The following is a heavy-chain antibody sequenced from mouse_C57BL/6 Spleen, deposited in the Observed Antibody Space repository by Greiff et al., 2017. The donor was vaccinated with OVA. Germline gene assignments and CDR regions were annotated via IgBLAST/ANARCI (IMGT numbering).Heavy chain of an antibody. J-gene: IGHJ2*01. CDR1: GYSITSGYD. CDR2: ISYSGST. D-gene: IGHD1-1*01. V-gene: IGHV3-1*01. Sequence: EVQLQESGPGMVKPSQSLSLTCTVTGYSITSGYDWHWIRHFPGNKLEWMGYISYSGSTNYNPSLKSRISITHDTSKNHFFLKLNSVTTEDTATYYCAREDYVGYFDYWGQGTTLTVSS. CDR3: AREDYVGYFDY.